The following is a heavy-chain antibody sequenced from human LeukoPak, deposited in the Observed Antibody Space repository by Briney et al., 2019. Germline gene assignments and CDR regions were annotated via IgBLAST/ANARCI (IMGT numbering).Heavy chain of an antibody. CDR1: GFTFSSYS. CDR2: VGSGSNTI. J-gene: IGHJ4*02. CDR3: AKGVNTVSFTFDY. V-gene: IGHV3-48*01. Sequence: GGSLRLSCAASGFTFSSYSMNWVRQAPGKGLEWVSYVGSGSNTIYYAESVKGRFTISRDNSKDSLYLQMDSLRAEDTAVYFCAKGVNTVSFTFDYWGQGTLVTVSS. D-gene: IGHD3-22*01.